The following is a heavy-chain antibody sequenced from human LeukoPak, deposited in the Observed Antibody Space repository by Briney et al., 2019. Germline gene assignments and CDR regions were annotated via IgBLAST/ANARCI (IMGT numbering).Heavy chain of an antibody. V-gene: IGHV4-34*01. Sequence: SETLSLTCAVYGGSFSDYYWSWIRQPPGKGLEWIGEINHSGSTNYNPSLKSRVSISVDTSKNQFSLKLSSVTAADTAVYYCARPSGYGSGWRPHYYYYMDVWGKGTTVTVSS. J-gene: IGHJ6*03. CDR3: ARPSGYGSGWRPHYYYYMDV. CDR1: GGSFSDYY. D-gene: IGHD6-19*01. CDR2: INHSGST.